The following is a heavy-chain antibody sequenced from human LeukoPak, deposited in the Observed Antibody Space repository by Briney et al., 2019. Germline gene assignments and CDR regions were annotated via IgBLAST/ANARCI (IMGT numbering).Heavy chain of an antibody. D-gene: IGHD5-24*01. CDR1: GYTFTSYG. CDR2: ISAYNGNT. J-gene: IGHJ4*02. CDR3: LIHRPRSTKFDY. Sequence: GASVKVSCKASGYTFTSYGISWVRQAPGQGLEWMGWISAYNGNTNYAQKLQGRVTMTTDTSTSTAYMELRSLRPDDTAVYYCLIHRPRSTKFDYWGQGTLVTVSS. V-gene: IGHV1-18*01.